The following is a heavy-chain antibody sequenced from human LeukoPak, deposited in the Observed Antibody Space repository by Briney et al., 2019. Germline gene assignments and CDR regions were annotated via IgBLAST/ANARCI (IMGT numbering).Heavy chain of an antibody. D-gene: IGHD4/OR15-4a*01. CDR1: GFTFSNYA. Sequence: QPGASLRLSCVASGFTFSNYAMSWVRQAPGKRLEWVSAVTGRGSSTYYADSVKGRFTISRDNSKNTLYLQMNSLRAEDTAVYYCAKEVLFDYWGQGTLVTVSS. CDR3: AKEVLFDY. V-gene: IGHV3-23*01. J-gene: IGHJ4*02. CDR2: VTGRGSST.